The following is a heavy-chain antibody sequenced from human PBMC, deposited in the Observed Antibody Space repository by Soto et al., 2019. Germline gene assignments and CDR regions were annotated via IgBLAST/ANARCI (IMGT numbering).Heavy chain of an antibody. CDR3: AKDVGWLRFDYYGMDV. Sequence: GGSLRLSCAASGFTFSSYGMHWVRQAPGKGLEWVAVISYDGSNKYYADSVKGRFTISRDNSKNTLYLQMNSLRAEDTAVYYCAKDVGWLRFDYYGMDVWGQGTTVTVSS. J-gene: IGHJ6*02. CDR1: GFTFSSYG. D-gene: IGHD5-12*01. V-gene: IGHV3-30*18. CDR2: ISYDGSNK.